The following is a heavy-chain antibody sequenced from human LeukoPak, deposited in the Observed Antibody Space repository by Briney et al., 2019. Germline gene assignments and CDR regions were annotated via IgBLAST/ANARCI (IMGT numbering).Heavy chain of an antibody. CDR1: GFTFSKYW. CDR3: VRDFPENWQLVPLLDY. CDR2: MRSGDGDT. V-gene: IGHV3-23*01. Sequence: PGGSLRLSCAASGFTFSKYWMSWVRQAPGKGLEWVAVMRSGDGDTTYADSVRGRFTISRDNSKNRLDLQMNSLRPEDTAVYYCVRDFPENWQLVPLLDYWGQGTLVTVSS. J-gene: IGHJ4*02. D-gene: IGHD6-6*01.